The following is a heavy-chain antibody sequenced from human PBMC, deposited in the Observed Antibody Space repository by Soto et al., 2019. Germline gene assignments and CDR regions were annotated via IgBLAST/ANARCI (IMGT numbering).Heavy chain of an antibody. Sequence: SVKVSCKASGGTFSSYAISWVRQAPGQGLEWMGGIIPIFGTANYAQKFQGRVTITADKSTSTAYMELSSLRSEDTAVYYCARRQRWLRFGSYYYYYGMDVWGQGTTVTVSS. CDR1: GGTFSSYA. D-gene: IGHD5-12*01. V-gene: IGHV1-69*06. CDR3: ARRQRWLRFGSYYYYYGMDV. CDR2: IIPIFGTA. J-gene: IGHJ6*02.